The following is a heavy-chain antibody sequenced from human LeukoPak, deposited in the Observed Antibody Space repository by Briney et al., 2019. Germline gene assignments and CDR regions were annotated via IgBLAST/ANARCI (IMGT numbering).Heavy chain of an antibody. CDR3: ATLTGFGFDP. D-gene: IGHD4-11*01. V-gene: IGHV1-18*01. CDR1: GYTFTSYG. CDR2: ISAYNGNT. Sequence: GASVKASCKASGYTFTSYGISWVRQAPGQGLEWMGWISAYNGNTNYAQKLQGRVTMTEDTSTDTAYMELSSLRSEDTAVYYCATLTGFGFDPWGQGTLVTVSS. J-gene: IGHJ5*02.